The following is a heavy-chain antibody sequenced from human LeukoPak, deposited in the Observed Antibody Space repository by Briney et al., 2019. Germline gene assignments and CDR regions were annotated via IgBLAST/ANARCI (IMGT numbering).Heavy chain of an antibody. CDR1: GFTFRDYN. D-gene: IGHD3-9*01. J-gene: IGHJ6*02. CDR3: ARSIGLTGGGVDV. Sequence: GGSLRLSCAASGFTFRDYNMNWVRQAPGQGLEWVSYITDSGSSIHYADSVNGRFTISRDNAKNSLYLQMNSLRAEDSAVNYCARSIGLTGGGVDVWGRGTTVTVSS. CDR2: ITDSGSSI. V-gene: IGHV3-11*01.